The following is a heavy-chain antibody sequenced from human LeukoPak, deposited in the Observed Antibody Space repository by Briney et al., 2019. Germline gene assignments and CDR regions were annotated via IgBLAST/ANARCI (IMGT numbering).Heavy chain of an antibody. CDR2: ISSSGSTI. J-gene: IGHJ4*02. CDR3: ARDFAVAGPDY. V-gene: IGHV3-48*04. CDR1: GFTFSIYN. Sequence: GGSLRLSCAASGFTFSIYNMNWVRQAPGKGLEWVSYISSSGSTIYYADSVKGRFTISRDNAKNSLYLQMNSLRAEDTAVYYCARDFAVAGPDYWGQGTLVTVSS. D-gene: IGHD6-19*01.